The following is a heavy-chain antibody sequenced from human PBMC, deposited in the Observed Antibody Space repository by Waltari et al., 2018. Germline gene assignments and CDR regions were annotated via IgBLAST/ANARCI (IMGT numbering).Heavy chain of an antibody. CDR3: ARVMVRGVILH. Sequence: VQLVESGGGLVQPGGSPRLSCAASGFTFSNHAMTWIRQPPGKGLEWIGEINHSGSTNYNPSLKSRVTISVDTSKNQFSLKLSSVTAADTAVYYCARVMVRGVILHWGQGTLVTVSS. D-gene: IGHD3-10*01. J-gene: IGHJ4*02. V-gene: IGHV4-34*01. CDR1: GFTFSNHA. CDR2: INHSGST.